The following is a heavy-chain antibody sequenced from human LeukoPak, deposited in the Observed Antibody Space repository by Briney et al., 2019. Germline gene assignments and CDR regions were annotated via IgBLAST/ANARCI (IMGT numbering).Heavy chain of an antibody. Sequence: PSETLSLTCTVSYGSISDISYYWGWIRQPPGKGLEWIGSIYYSGRTYYNSSLKSRVTISVDTSKNQFSLKLSSVTAADTAVYYCARTTMVRGTYYMDVWGKGTTVTISS. V-gene: IGHV4-39*07. J-gene: IGHJ6*03. D-gene: IGHD3-10*01. CDR1: YGSISDISYY. CDR2: IYYSGRT. CDR3: ARTTMVRGTYYMDV.